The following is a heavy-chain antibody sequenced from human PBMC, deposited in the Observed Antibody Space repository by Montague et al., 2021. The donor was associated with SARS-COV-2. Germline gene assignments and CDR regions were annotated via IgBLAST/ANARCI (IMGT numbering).Heavy chain of an antibody. CDR1: GFTFSSHS. V-gene: IGHV3-21*01. CDR2: ISSSSSYI. Sequence: SLRLSCAASGFTFSSHSMNWVRQAPGKGLEWVSSISSSSSYIYYADSVKGRFTISRDNAKNSLYLQMNSLRAEDTAVYYCARDMYYDILTGYYTYWGQGTLVTVSS. J-gene: IGHJ4*02. CDR3: ARDMYYDILTGYYTY. D-gene: IGHD3-9*01.